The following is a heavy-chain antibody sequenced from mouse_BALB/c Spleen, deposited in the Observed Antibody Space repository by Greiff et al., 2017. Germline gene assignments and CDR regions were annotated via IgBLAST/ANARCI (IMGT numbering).Heavy chain of an antibody. CDR2: ISYSGST. CDR3: APLGPYAMDY. Sequence: EVKVIESGPSLVKPSQTLSLTCSVTGDSITSGYWNWIRKFPGNKLEYMGYISYSGSTYYNPSLKSRISITRDTSKNQYYLQLNSVTTEDTATYCCAPLGPYAMDYWGQGTSVTVSS. CDR1: GDSITSGY. J-gene: IGHJ4*01. V-gene: IGHV3-8*02.